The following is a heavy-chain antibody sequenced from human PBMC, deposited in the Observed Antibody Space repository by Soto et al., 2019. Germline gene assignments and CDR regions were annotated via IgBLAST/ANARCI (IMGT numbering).Heavy chain of an antibody. V-gene: IGHV3-23*01. CDR1: GCTFDSHE. J-gene: IGHJ4*02. CDR2: ISARGGST. Sequence: PXGWLRRAGSASGCTFDSHEMSWVRQAPGKGLEWVSTISARGGSTYYAPSVKGRFTVSRDNSKDTVYLQMSGLRDEDTALYYCAKYCVSTSCEARHFDSWGQGTLVTVYS. CDR3: AKYCVSTSCEARHFDS. D-gene: IGHD2-2*01.